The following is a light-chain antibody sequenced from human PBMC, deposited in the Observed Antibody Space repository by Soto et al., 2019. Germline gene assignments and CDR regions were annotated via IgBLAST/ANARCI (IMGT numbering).Light chain of an antibody. CDR3: SSYTSSRTWV. Sequence: QSALTQPASVSGSPGQSITISCTGTSSDIGGYNYVSWYHHHPGKAPKLMIYEVSNRPSGVSNRFSGSKSDNTAFLTISGLQAEDEADYYCSSYTSSRTWVFGGGTKLTVL. CDR2: EVS. V-gene: IGLV2-14*01. J-gene: IGLJ3*02. CDR1: SSDIGGYNY.